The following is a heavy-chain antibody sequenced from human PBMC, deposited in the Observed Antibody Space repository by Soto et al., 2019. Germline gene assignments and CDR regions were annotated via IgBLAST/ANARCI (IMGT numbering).Heavy chain of an antibody. J-gene: IGHJ5*02. V-gene: IGHV3-23*01. CDR2: ISGSGFKK. CDR1: GFIFENFG. D-gene: IGHD1-26*01. Sequence: PGGSLRLSCAASGFIFENFGMSWVRQAPGKGLEWISSISGSGFKKYYADSVKGRFTISRDNSKSTVYLELNNLSAEDTAVYHFAENQGVELVPLATVDWFDPWGQGSGVTAPQ. CDR3: AENQGVELVPLATVDWFDP.